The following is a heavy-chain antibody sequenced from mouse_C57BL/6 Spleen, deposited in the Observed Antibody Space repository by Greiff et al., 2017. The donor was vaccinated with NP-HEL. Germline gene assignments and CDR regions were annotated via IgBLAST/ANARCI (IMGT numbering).Heavy chain of an antibody. CDR2: IDPENGDT. J-gene: IGHJ3*01. CDR1: GFNIKDDY. CDR3: TTIPDYYGSSRFAY. V-gene: IGHV14-4*01. D-gene: IGHD1-1*01. Sequence: VQLKQSGAELVRPGASVKLSCTASGFNIKDDYMHWVKQRPEQGLEWIGWIDPENGDTEYASKFQGKATITADTSSNTAYLQLSSLTSEDTAVYYCTTIPDYYGSSRFAYWGQGTLVTVSA.